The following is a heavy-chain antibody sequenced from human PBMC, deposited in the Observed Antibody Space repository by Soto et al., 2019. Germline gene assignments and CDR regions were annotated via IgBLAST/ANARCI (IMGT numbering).Heavy chain of an antibody. CDR2: IYYSGST. D-gene: IGHD6-13*01. CDR1: GGSISSSSYY. J-gene: IGHJ5*02. V-gene: IGHV4-39*01. CDR3: ASHGSRYIAAGVSIFDP. Sequence: SETRSLTCTVSGGSISSSSYYWGWIRQPPGKGLEWIGSIYYSGSTYYNPSLKSRVTISVDTSKNQFSLKLSSVTAADTAVYYCASHGSRYIAAGVSIFDPWGQGTLVTVSS.